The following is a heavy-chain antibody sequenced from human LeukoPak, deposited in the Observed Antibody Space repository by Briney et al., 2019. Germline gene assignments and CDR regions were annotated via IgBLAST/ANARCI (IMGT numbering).Heavy chain of an antibody. J-gene: IGHJ2*01. CDR1: GGSISSYY. CDR3: ARSGKVVPTARNWYFDF. CDR2: IYYSGST. V-gene: IGHV4-59*01. Sequence: PSETLSLTCTVSGGSISSYYWSWIRQPPGKGLEWIGYIYYSGSTNYNPSLKSRVTISVDTSKNQFSLKLSSVTAADTAVYYCARSGKVVPTARNWYFDFWGRGTLVTVSS. D-gene: IGHD2-2*01.